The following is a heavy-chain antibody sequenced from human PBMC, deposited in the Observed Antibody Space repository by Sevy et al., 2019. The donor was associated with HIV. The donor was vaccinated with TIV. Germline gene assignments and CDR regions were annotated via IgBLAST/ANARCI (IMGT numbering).Heavy chain of an antibody. V-gene: IGHV3-9*01. CDR2: ISWNSGSI. D-gene: IGHD1-26*01. CDR1: GFSLDDYA. Sequence: GGSLRLSCAASGFSLDDYAMHWVRQSSGKGLEWVAGISWNSGSIGSADSVKGRFTISRDNARNTLYLQMNNMRSEDTALYYCARDIGAGSNSETSSPPFFFYYFDSWGQGTLVTVSS. J-gene: IGHJ4*02. CDR3: ARDIGAGSNSETSSPPFFFYYFDS.